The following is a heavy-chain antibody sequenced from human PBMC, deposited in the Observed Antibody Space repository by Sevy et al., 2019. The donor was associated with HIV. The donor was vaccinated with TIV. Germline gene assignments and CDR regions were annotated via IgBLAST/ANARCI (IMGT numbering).Heavy chain of an antibody. J-gene: IGHJ4*02. CDR3: AREVGGFNWRPYYFDS. D-gene: IGHD3-3*01. CDR1: GFTFTDYW. V-gene: IGHV3-7*01. Sequence: GWSVRLSCAASGFTFTDYWMSWVRQTPGKGLEWVATIKQDESEKYYVDSVKGRFAISRDNGKNSVSLRMSGLRVEDTALYYCAREVGGFNWRPYYFDSWGQGTLVTVSS. CDR2: IKQDESEK.